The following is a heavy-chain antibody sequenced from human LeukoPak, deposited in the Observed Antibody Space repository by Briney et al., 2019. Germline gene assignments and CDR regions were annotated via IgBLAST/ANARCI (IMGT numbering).Heavy chain of an antibody. J-gene: IGHJ4*02. Sequence: ASVKVSCKASGGTFSSYGISWVRQAPGQGLEWMGWISAYNGNTNYAQKFEGRVTMTTDTSTSTAYMELRSLRADDTAVYCCARENYSNSGDYWGQGTLVTVSS. V-gene: IGHV1-18*01. CDR1: GGTFSSYG. CDR3: ARENYSNSGDY. CDR2: ISAYNGNT. D-gene: IGHD6-13*01.